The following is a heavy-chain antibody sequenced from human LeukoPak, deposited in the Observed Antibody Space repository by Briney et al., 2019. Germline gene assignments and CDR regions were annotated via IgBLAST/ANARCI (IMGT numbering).Heavy chain of an antibody. CDR1: GGSISSYY. CDR2: IYYSGST. J-gene: IGHJ6*03. V-gene: IGHV4-59*01. CDR3: ARGRSSSWYIYYYMDV. D-gene: IGHD6-13*01. Sequence: PSETLSLTCTVSGGSISSYYWSWIRQPPGKGLEWIGYIYYSGSTNYNPSLKSRVTISVDTSKNQFSPKLSSVTAADTAVYYCARGRSSSWYIYYYMDVWGKGTTVTVSS.